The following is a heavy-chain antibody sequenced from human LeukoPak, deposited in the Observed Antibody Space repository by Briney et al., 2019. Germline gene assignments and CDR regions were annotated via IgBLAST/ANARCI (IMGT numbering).Heavy chain of an antibody. J-gene: IGHJ5*02. CDR3: AREEWFDP. Sequence: SETLSLTCTVSGGPIRSGDYSWNWIRQPPGKGLEWIGYIDYSGSSSYNPSLKSRATISVDTSKNRFSLKLSSVTAADTAVYYCAREEWFDPWGQGTLVTVSS. CDR1: GGPIRSGDYS. V-gene: IGHV4-30-4*01. CDR2: IDYSGSS.